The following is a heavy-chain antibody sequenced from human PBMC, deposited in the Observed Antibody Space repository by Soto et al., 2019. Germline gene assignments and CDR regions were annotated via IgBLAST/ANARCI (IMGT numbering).Heavy chain of an antibody. Sequence: QVQLQESGPALVKPSQTLSLTCTVSGGSISSGGYYWSWIRQHPGKGLEWIGYIYSSGSSYNNPSLKSRLTISVDTSKNQFSLKLSSVTAADTAVYYCARQGTTSSVGFDPWGQGTLVTVSS. CDR1: GGSISSGGYY. CDR2: IYSSGSS. V-gene: IGHV4-31*03. J-gene: IGHJ5*02. D-gene: IGHD2-2*01. CDR3: ARQGTTSSVGFDP.